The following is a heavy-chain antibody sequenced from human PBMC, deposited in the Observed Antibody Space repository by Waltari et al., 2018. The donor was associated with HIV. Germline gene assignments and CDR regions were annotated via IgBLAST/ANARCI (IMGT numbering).Heavy chain of an antibody. CDR1: GFTFNTYA. D-gene: IGHD3-22*01. V-gene: IGHV3-30*01. CDR2: ISYDGSKK. Sequence: QVQLVESGGGVVQPGRSLRLSCAASGFTFNTYAMYWVRQAPGKGLDGVAVISYDGSKKYYADSVKGRFTITRDNSKNTLYLQMNSLRAEDTAVYYCARDSSGYYYVGYGMDVWGQGTTVTVSS. J-gene: IGHJ6*02. CDR3: ARDSSGYYYVGYGMDV.